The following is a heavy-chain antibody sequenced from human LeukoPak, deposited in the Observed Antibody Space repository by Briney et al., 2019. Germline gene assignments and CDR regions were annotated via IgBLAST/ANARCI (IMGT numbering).Heavy chain of an antibody. D-gene: IGHD2-2*01. Sequence: GGSLRLSCAASGFTVSDSMNWVRQAPGKGLEWVSSINSNSNYIYYADSVKGRFTISRDNAKDSLYLQMNSLRAEDTAVYYCATYIVVVPAAMGAPFDYWGQGTLVTVSS. CDR2: INSNSNYI. CDR1: GFTVSDS. V-gene: IGHV3-21*01. J-gene: IGHJ4*02. CDR3: ATYIVVVPAAMGAPFDY.